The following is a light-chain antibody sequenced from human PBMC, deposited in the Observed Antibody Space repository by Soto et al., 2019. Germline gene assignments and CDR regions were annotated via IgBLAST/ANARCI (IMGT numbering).Light chain of an antibody. CDR1: QRVSSN. V-gene: IGKV3-15*01. J-gene: IGKJ1*01. Sequence: EIVMTQSPSTLSVSPVERATLSCRASQRVSSNLAWYQQKPGQAPRLLIYGASTRATGIPARFSGSGSGTEFTLPISSLQSEDFAVYYCQQYNNWPRTFGQGTKVEIK. CDR2: GAS. CDR3: QQYNNWPRT.